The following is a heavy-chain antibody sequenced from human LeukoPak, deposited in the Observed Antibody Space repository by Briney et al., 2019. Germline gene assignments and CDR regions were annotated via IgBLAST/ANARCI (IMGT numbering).Heavy chain of an antibody. D-gene: IGHD2-2*01. V-gene: IGHV3-48*04. CDR1: AFTFSTYS. J-gene: IGHJ4*02. Sequence: GGSLRLSCAASAFTFSTYSMNWVRQAPGKGLQWVSYISSSGSAIYYADSVKGRFTISRDNAKNSLYLQMNSLRAEDTAVYYCARDRWAVVPGLFDYWGQGTLVTVSS. CDR2: ISSSGSAI. CDR3: ARDRWAVVPGLFDY.